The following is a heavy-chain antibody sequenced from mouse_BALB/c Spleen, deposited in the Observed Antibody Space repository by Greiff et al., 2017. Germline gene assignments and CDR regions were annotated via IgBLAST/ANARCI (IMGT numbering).Heavy chain of an antibody. CDR1: GYTFTDYE. Sequence: VQLQQSGAELVRPGASVTLSCNASGYTFTDYEMHWVKQTPVHGLEWIGAIDPETGGTAYNQKFKGKATLTADKSSSTAYMELRSLTSEDSAVYYCTRCYGSSWYFDVWGAGTTVTVSS. CDR2: IDPETGGT. D-gene: IGHD1-1*01. V-gene: IGHV1-15*01. J-gene: IGHJ1*01. CDR3: TRCYGSSWYFDV.